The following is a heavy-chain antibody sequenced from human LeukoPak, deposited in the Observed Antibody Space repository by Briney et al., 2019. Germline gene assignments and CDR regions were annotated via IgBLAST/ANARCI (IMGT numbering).Heavy chain of an antibody. V-gene: IGHV1-2*02. D-gene: IGHD3-22*01. CDR1: GYTFTGYY. CDR2: INPNSGGT. Sequence: ASVKVSCKASGYTFTGYYMHWVRQARGQGLEWMGWINPNSGGTNYAQKFQGRVTMTRDTSISTAYMELSRLRSDDTAVYYCARGNYYDSSGYYPEAFDIWGQGTMVTVSS. CDR3: ARGNYYDSSGYYPEAFDI. J-gene: IGHJ3*02.